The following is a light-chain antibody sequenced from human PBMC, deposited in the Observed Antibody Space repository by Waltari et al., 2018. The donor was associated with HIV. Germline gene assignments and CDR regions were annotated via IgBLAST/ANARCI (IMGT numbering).Light chain of an antibody. V-gene: IGKV1-39*01. CDR1: QKISNY. Sequence: IQMTQSPSSLSASVGDRVTITSRASQKISNYLHWYHQKPGKAPKLLIYAATSFQRGVPSRFSGSGSGTDFTLTITSLQPEDFGTYYCQQSYSPPWTFGQGTKVEIK. J-gene: IGKJ1*01. CDR2: AAT. CDR3: QQSYSPPWT.